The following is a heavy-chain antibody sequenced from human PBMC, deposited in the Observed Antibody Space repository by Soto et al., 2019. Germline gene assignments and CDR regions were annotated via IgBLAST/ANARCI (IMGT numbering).Heavy chain of an antibody. V-gene: IGHV3-30-3*01. CDR1: GFTFSTYA. CDR2: ISYDGSNK. Sequence: QVQLVESGGGVVQPGRSLRLSCAASGFTFSTYAMHWVRQAPGKGLEWVALISYDGSNKYYADSVKGRFTISRDNSKNTLYLQMNSLRAEDTAVYYCARDPLWGTAMVLWYFDLWGRGTLFTVSS. J-gene: IGHJ2*01. D-gene: IGHD5-18*01. CDR3: ARDPLWGTAMVLWYFDL.